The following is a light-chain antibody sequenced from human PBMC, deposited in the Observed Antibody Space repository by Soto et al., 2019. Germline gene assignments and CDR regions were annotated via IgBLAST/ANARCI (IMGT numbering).Light chain of an antibody. CDR1: QDVTTY. V-gene: IGKV1-17*01. CDR3: QQYTTYSWT. CDR2: GAS. J-gene: IGKJ1*01. Sequence: DIEMTQSPASLSASTGDTVTITCRTSQDVTTYLNWYQQKPGKAPKLLIDGASRLRSGVPSRFRGSGSGTQFTLTISSLQPDDFATYYCQQYTTYSWTFGQGTKVDIK.